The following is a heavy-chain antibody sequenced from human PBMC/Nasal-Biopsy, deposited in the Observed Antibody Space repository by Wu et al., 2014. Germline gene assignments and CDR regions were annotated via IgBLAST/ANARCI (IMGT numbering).Heavy chain of an antibody. CDR3: ARGRDVLRYLDGRAYYYYYMDV. Sequence: RLSCAASGFTFSSYGMHWVRQAPGKGPEWVATVWHDGSEIQYADSVKGRFTISRDNSKKTLFLQMNSLRAEDTAVYFCARGRDVLRYLDGRAYYYYYMDVWGKGTAVTV. D-gene: IGHD3-9*01. CDR1: GFTFSSYG. J-gene: IGHJ6*03. V-gene: IGHV3-33*08. CDR2: VWHDGSEI.